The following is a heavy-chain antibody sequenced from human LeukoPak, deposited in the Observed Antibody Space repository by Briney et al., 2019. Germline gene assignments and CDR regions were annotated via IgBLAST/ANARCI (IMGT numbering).Heavy chain of an antibody. V-gene: IGHV4-61*10. CDR1: GDSISSGSYY. J-gene: IGHJ5*02. CDR3: ARGQDITIFGVVIIFRGLSSWFDP. CDR2: IYQSGSA. Sequence: PSETLSLTCTVSGDSISSGSYYWSWIRQTAGRELEWIGHIYQSGSANYNPSLKSRVTISVDTSKNQFSLKLSSVTAADTAVYYCARGQDITIFGVVIIFRGLSSWFDPWGQGTLVTVSS. D-gene: IGHD3-3*01.